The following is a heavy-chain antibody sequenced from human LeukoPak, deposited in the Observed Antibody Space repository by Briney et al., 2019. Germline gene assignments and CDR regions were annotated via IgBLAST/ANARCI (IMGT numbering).Heavy chain of an antibody. J-gene: IGHJ4*02. CDR1: GGSISSYY. V-gene: IGHV4-59*01. D-gene: IGHD3-22*01. CDR3: ASAGTLYYYDSSGYYSLDY. CDR2: IYCSGST. Sequence: PSETLSLTCTVSGGSISSYYWSWIRQPPGKGLEWIGYIYCSGSTNYNPSLKSRVTISVDTSKNQFSLKLSSVTAADTAVYYCASAGTLYYYDSSGYYSLDYWGQGTLVTVSS.